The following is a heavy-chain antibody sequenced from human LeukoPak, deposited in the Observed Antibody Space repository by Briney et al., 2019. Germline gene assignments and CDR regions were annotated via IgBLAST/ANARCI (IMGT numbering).Heavy chain of an antibody. CDR1: GGSISSYY. J-gene: IGHJ3*02. CDR2: IYTSGST. V-gene: IGHV4-4*07. D-gene: IGHD3-16*02. Sequence: NTSETLSLTCTVSGGSISSYYWSWIRQPAGKGLEWIGRIYTSGSTNYNPSLKSRVTISVDTSKNQFSLKLSSVTAADTAVYYCARGEVISRAFDIWGQGTMVTVSS. CDR3: ARGEVISRAFDI.